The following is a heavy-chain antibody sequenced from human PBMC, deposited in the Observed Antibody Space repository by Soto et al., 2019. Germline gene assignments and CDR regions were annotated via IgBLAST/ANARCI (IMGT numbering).Heavy chain of an antibody. CDR2: INAGYGNT. D-gene: IGHD7-27*01. V-gene: IGHV1-3*01. Sequence: GXSVKTSFKASGDTFSSYARPRVRQAPGQRLEWMGWINAGYGNTKSSQKFQDRVTISRDTSASTAYMELTSLRSEDTAVYYCARDTGDGTFDFWGQVPLVTVSS. CDR1: GDTFSSYA. CDR3: ARDTGDGTFDF. J-gene: IGHJ4*02.